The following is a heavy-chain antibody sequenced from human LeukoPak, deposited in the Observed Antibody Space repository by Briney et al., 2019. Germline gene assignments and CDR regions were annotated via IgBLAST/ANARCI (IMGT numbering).Heavy chain of an antibody. Sequence: GGSLRLSCAASGFTFSSYAMNWVRQAPGKGLEWVSAITGGGVSTFYSDSVKGRCTISRDNSKNTLYLQMNSLRAEDTAIYYFATRIFPVAGNFLGLDYWGRGTLAPVPP. CDR1: GFTFSSYA. CDR3: ATRIFPVAGNFLGLDY. J-gene: IGHJ4*01. V-gene: IGHV3-23*01. CDR2: ITGGGVST. D-gene: IGHD6-19*01.